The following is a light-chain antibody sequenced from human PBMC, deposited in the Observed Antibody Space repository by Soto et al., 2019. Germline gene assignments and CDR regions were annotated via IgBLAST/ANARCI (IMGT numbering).Light chain of an antibody. CDR1: QSVSSSY. J-gene: IGKJ1*01. V-gene: IGKV3-20*01. CDR3: HQYGSSPRT. CDR2: GAS. Sequence: EIVLTQSPGTLSLSPGERATLSCRASQSVSSSYLAWYQQKPGQAPRLLIYGASSRATGLPDRFSGSGSGTDVTLTISRLEPEDFAVYYCHQYGSSPRTFGQGTKVEIK.